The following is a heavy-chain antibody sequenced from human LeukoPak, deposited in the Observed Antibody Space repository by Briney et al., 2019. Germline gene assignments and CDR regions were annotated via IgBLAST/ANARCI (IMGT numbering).Heavy chain of an antibody. CDR1: GFAFSGFG. D-gene: IGHD3-22*01. CDR3: AKAGNYYDSSGPFY. CDR2: ISWNSGSI. Sequence: GGSLRLSCAASGFAFSGFGMSWVRQAPGKGLEWVSGISWNSGSIGYADSVKGRFTISRDNAKNSLYLQMNSLRAEDTALYYCAKAGNYYDSSGPFYWGQGTLVTVSS. J-gene: IGHJ4*02. V-gene: IGHV3-9*01.